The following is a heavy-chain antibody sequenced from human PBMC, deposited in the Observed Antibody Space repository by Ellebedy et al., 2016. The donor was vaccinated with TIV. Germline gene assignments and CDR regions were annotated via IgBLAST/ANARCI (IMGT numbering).Heavy chain of an antibody. Sequence: GESLKISXAASGFTFSTYAMSWVRQTPGKGLEWVSTISGDRGSTYFADSVKGRFTISRDNSKNTMYLQMNSLRADDTAVYYCRQGHYADYWGQGTLVTVSS. CDR1: GFTFSTYA. V-gene: IGHV3-23*01. CDR2: ISGDRGST. J-gene: IGHJ4*02. CDR3: RQGHYADY.